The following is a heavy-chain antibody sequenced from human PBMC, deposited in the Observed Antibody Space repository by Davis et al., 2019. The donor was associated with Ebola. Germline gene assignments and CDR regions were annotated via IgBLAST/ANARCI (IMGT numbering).Heavy chain of an antibody. Sequence: SETLSLTCTVSGYSINRGFTWGWIRQPPGKGLEWIGSIYHSGSTNYSPSLKSRVTISADTSKNQFSLRLKSVTAADTAVYYCARGWAVAYWGQGTLVTVSS. V-gene: IGHV4-38-2*02. CDR1: GYSINRGFT. CDR2: IYHSGST. D-gene: IGHD6-19*01. CDR3: ARGWAVAY. J-gene: IGHJ4*02.